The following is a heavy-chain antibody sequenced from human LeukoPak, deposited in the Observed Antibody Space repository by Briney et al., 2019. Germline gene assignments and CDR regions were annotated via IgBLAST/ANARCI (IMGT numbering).Heavy chain of an antibody. V-gene: IGHV3-9*01. CDR2: INWNSDII. CDR1: GFTFKDSA. CDR3: VKERRFNYYYGVVFDY. J-gene: IGHJ4*02. D-gene: IGHD3-22*01. Sequence: PGGSLRLSCAASGFTFKDSAMYWVRQVPGKGLEWVSGINWNSDIIGYADSVKGRFTIPRDNVENSVFLQMNGLRTENTALYYCVKERRFNYYYGVVFDYWGQGALVTVSS.